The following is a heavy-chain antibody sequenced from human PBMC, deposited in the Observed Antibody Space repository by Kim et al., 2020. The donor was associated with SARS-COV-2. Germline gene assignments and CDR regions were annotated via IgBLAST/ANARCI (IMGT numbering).Heavy chain of an antibody. CDR3: ARQVNWYFDL. CDR2: ST. J-gene: IGHJ2*01. Sequence: STYHNPTLKSRVTISLDTSKNQFSLGLSSVTAADTAVYYCARQVNWYFDLWGRGTLVTVSS. D-gene: IGHD2-21*01. V-gene: IGHV4-39*01.